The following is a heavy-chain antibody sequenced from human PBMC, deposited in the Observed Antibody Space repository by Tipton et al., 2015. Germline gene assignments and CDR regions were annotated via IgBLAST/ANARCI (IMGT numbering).Heavy chain of an antibody. CDR1: GFTFSSYW. CDR3: ARERLVVVAAKYYYFDMDV. D-gene: IGHD2-15*01. J-gene: IGHJ6*02. V-gene: IGHV3-7*01. CDR2: IKQDGSEK. Sequence: SLRLSCAASGFTFSSYWMSWVRQAPGRGLEWVANIKQDGSEKYYVDSVKGRFTISRDNAKNSLYLQMNSLRAEDSAVYYCARERLVVVAAKYYYFDMDVWGQGTTVTVSS.